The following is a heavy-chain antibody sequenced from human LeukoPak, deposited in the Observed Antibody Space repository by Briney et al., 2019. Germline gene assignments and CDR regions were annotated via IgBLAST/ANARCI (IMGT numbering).Heavy chain of an antibody. J-gene: IGHJ3*02. CDR2: IVVGSGNT. D-gene: IGHD2-15*01. CDR1: GLTFSMSA. Sequence: GASVKVSCKASGLTFSMSATEWVTQARGQRLEWIGWIVVGSGNTNYAQKFQERVTITRDMSTSTAYMELSSLRSEDTAVYYCAADPGYCSGGSCVLKYTFDIWGQGTMVTVSS. CDR3: AADPGYCSGGSCVLKYTFDI. V-gene: IGHV1-58*02.